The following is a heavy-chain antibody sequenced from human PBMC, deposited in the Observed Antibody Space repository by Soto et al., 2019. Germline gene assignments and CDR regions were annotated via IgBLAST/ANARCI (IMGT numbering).Heavy chain of an antibody. Sequence: GGSLRLSCAASGFTFSLYAIHWVRQAPGKGLEWVAVISYDGSNKYYADSVKGRFTISRDNSKNTLYLQMNSLRAEDTAVYYCAKERAYYYDSSGFDYWGQGTLVTVSS. CDR3: AKERAYYYDSSGFDY. J-gene: IGHJ4*02. V-gene: IGHV3-30*18. CDR2: ISYDGSNK. CDR1: GFTFSLYA. D-gene: IGHD3-22*01.